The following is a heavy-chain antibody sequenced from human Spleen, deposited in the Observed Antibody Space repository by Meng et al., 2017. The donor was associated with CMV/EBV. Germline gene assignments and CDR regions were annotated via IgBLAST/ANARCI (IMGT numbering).Heavy chain of an antibody. CDR3: ARGRDYFDS. V-gene: IGHV3-11*01. CDR1: GFTFSDHY. Sequence: GESLKISCAASGFTFSDHYMSWIRQAPGKGLEWPSFMSSFNTIVHYADSVKGRFTISRDNAQNSLYLQMNSLRAEDTAIYYCARGRDYFDSWGQGTLVTVSS. CDR2: MSSFNTIV. J-gene: IGHJ4*02.